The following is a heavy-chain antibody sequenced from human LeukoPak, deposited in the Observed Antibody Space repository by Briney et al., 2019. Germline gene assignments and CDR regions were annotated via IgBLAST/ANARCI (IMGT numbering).Heavy chain of an antibody. CDR2: IHHGGST. CDR3: ARVLGGDSYYFDY. D-gene: IGHD2-21*02. J-gene: IGHJ4*02. Sequence: SGTLSLTCTVIGGSISGSNLLSWVRQSPGKGLEWIGEIHHGGSTNYNLSLKSRVIVSVDKSKNQFSLKLTSVTAADTAVYYCARVLGGDSYYFDYWGQGTLVTVSS. V-gene: IGHV4-4*02. CDR1: GGSISGSNL.